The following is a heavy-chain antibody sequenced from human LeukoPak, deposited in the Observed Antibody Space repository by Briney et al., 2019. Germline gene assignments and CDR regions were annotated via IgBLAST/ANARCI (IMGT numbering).Heavy chain of an antibody. D-gene: IGHD3-10*01. CDR3: ARDPPYGSGRYY. CDR2: ISYDGSNK. V-gene: IGHV3-30-3*01. CDR1: GLTFSSYA. Sequence: GGSLRLSCAASGLTFSSYAMHWVRQAPGKGLEWVAAISYDGSNKYYSDSVKGRFTISRDNSKNTLFLQMNSLRAEDTAVYYCARDPPYGSGRYYWGQGTLVTVSS. J-gene: IGHJ4*02.